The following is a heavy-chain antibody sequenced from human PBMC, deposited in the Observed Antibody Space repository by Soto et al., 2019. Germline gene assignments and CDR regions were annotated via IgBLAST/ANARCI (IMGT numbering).Heavy chain of an antibody. CDR2: ISRTSSAI. D-gene: IGHD5-12*01. J-gene: IGHJ4*02. V-gene: IGHV3-48*02. Sequence: GGSLRLSCAASGFTLISYSMNWVRQAPGKGLDWVAYISRTSSAIYYADSVKGRFTISRDNANNSLFLQMNSLRDEDTAVYYCARDGGYSGYDIDYWGLGTLVTVSS. CDR3: ARDGGYSGYDIDY. CDR1: GFTLISYS.